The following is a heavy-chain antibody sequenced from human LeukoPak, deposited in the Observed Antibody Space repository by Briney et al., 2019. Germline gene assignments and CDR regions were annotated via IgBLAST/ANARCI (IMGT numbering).Heavy chain of an antibody. CDR1: GYTFNIFY. Sequence: ASVTVSYMASGYTFNIFYIHWVRQAPGQGGEWMGIINPSDGSTSYTQKFQGRVTMTSDTATSTVYMELSSLRSEDTAVYYCARRGSYGGISAMDSWGQGAQVTVSS. CDR3: ARRGSYGGISAMDS. V-gene: IGHV1-46*02. CDR2: INPSDGST. J-gene: IGHJ4*02. D-gene: IGHD4-23*01.